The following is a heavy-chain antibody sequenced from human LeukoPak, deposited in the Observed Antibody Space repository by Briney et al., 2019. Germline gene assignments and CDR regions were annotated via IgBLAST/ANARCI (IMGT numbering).Heavy chain of an antibody. V-gene: IGHV3-74*01. CDR1: GFTFSSYP. D-gene: IGHD1-26*01. CDR2: IDSDGSTT. J-gene: IGHJ4*02. Sequence: GGSLRLSRAASGFTFSSYPMHWVRQAPGKGLVWVARIDSDGSTTHYADSVKGRFTISRDNAKNTLYLQVNSLRAEDTAVYYCTSTGSYSIWGQGALVTVSS. CDR3: TSTGSYSI.